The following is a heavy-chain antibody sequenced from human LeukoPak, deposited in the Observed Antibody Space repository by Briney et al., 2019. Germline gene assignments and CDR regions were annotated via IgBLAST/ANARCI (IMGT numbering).Heavy chain of an antibody. CDR2: ISYDGSNK. V-gene: IGHV3-30*18. Sequence: GGSLRLSCAASGFTFSTYTMRWVRQAPGKGLEWVAVISYDGSNKYYADSVKGRFTISRDNSKNTLYLQMNSLRAEDTAVYYCAKPDIEEYYYDSSGQYYFDYWGQGTLVTVSS. CDR3: AKPDIEEYYYDSSGQYYFDY. J-gene: IGHJ4*02. D-gene: IGHD3-22*01. CDR1: GFTFSTYT.